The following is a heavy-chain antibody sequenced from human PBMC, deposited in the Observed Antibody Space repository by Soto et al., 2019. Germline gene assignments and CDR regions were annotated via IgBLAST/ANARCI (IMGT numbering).Heavy chain of an antibody. CDR2: ISPRTTYK. D-gene: IGHD2-21*01. J-gene: IGHJ4*02. Sequence: QVQLVESGGGLVKPGGSLRLSCASSGITFSDHYMSWIRRSPGKGLEFLSYISPRTTYKNYADSVKGRFTISRDNAKNSLYLQLNSLRAEDTAIYYCSRGGGGGLFDLWGQGTFVTVSS. CDR3: SRGGGGGLFDL. V-gene: IGHV3-11*06. CDR1: GITFSDHY.